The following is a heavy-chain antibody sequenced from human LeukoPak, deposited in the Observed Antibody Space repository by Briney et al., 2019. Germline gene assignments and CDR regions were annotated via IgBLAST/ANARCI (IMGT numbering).Heavy chain of an antibody. Sequence: GGSLRLSCAASGFTFSSYAMSWVRQAPGKGLEWVSAISGSGGSTYYADSMKGRFTISRDNSKNTLYLQMNSLRAEDTAVYYCARTRTAYYYDSSGSDWAFDIWGQGTMVTVSS. CDR2: ISGSGGST. CDR3: ARTRTAYYYDSSGSDWAFDI. D-gene: IGHD3-22*01. V-gene: IGHV3-23*01. CDR1: GFTFSSYA. J-gene: IGHJ3*02.